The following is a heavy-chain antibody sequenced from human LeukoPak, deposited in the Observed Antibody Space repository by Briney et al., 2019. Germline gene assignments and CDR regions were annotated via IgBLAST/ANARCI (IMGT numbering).Heavy chain of an antibody. CDR2: IWYGGSNK. Sequence: GRSLRLSCAASGFTSSSYGMHWVRQAPGKGLEWVAVIWYGGSNKYYADSVKGRFTISRDNSKNTLYLQMNSLRAEDTAVYYCARSGGYSLDYWGQGTLVTVSS. CDR3: ARSGGYSLDY. CDR1: GFTSSSYG. D-gene: IGHD5-18*01. V-gene: IGHV3-33*08. J-gene: IGHJ4*02.